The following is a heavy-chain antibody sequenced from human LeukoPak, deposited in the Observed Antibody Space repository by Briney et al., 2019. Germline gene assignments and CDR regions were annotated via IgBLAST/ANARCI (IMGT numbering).Heavy chain of an antibody. D-gene: IGHD4-23*01. Sequence: SETLSLTCAVYGGSFSGYYWSWIRQPPGKGLEWIGEINHSGSTNYNPSLKSRVTISVDTSKNQFSLKVSSVTAADTAVYYCARDGGGNSPFFDYWGQGTVVTVSS. CDR3: ARDGGGNSPFFDY. CDR2: INHSGST. CDR1: GGSFSGYY. J-gene: IGHJ4*02. V-gene: IGHV4-34*01.